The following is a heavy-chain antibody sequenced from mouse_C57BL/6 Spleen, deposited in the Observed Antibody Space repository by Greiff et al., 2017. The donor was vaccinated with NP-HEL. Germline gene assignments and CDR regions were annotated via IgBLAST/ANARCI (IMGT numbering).Heavy chain of an antibody. V-gene: IGHV5-16*01. Sequence: EVMLVESEGGLVQPGSSMKLSCTASGFTFSDYYMAWVRQVPEKGLEWVANINYDGSSTYYLDSLKSRFIISRDNAKNILYLQMSSLKSEDTATYYCARDQGEDYFDYWGQGTTLTVSS. CDR1: GFTFSDYY. CDR3: ARDQGEDYFDY. D-gene: IGHD3-2*02. J-gene: IGHJ2*01. CDR2: INYDGSST.